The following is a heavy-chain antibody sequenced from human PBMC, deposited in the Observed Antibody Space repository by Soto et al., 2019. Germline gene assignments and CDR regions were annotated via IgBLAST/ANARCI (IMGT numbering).Heavy chain of an antibody. CDR3: ARDLGVQEWLLLIDY. D-gene: IGHD3-3*01. J-gene: IGHJ4*02. V-gene: IGHV3-30-3*01. Sequence: GGSLRLSCAASGFTFSSYAMHWVRQAPGKGLEWVAVISYDGSNKYYADSVKGRFTISRDNSKNTLYLQMNSLRAEDTAVYYCARDLGVQEWLLLIDYWGQGTLVTVSS. CDR1: GFTFSSYA. CDR2: ISYDGSNK.